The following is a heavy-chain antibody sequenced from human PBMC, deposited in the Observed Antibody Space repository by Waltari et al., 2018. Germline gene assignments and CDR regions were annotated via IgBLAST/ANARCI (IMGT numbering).Heavy chain of an antibody. Sequence: EVQLLESGGGLVQPGGSLRLSCAASGFTFNTYAMTWVRQAAGKGAEGFVSSTYRASYTYYRESGKGRCTISRDKSESTLDRQMNNLRAEDTAIYYCAKDSCEGRGGGSCYNPWGQGTLVTVSS. V-gene: IGHV3-23*01. D-gene: IGHD2-15*01. CDR3: AKDSCEGRGGGSCYNP. J-gene: IGHJ5*02. CDR1: GFTFNTYA. CDR2: STYRASYT.